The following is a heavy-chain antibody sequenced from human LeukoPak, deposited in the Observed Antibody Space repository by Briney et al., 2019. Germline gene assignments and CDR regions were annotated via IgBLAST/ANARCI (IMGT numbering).Heavy chain of an antibody. J-gene: IGHJ4*02. CDR2: IYNSGST. V-gene: IGHV4-39*01. CDR3: ARRGSSGRSFDY. D-gene: IGHD6-25*01. CDR1: GGSVSSSSYY. Sequence: SETLSLTCTVSGGSVSSSSYYWGWIRQPPGKGLEWVGCIYNSGSTYYDPSLKSRVTISIDTSKNQVSLKVNSVTAADTAVYYCARRGSSGRSFDYWGQGTLVIVSS.